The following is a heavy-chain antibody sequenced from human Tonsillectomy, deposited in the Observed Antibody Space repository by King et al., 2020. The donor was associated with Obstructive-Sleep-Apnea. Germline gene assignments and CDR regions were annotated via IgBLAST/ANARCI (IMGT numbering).Heavy chain of an antibody. V-gene: IGHV4-30-4*07. CDR2: IYYSGST. CDR3: ARIKLGYCSGGSCKTDAFDI. Sequence: VQLQESGPGLVKPSQTLSLTCAVSGGSISSGGYSRSWIRQPPGKGLEWIGYIYYSGSTYYNPSLKSRVTISVDTSKNQFSLKLSSVTAADTAVYYCARIKLGYCSGGSCKTDAFDIWGQGTMVTVSS. D-gene: IGHD2-15*01. J-gene: IGHJ3*02. CDR1: GGSISSGGYS.